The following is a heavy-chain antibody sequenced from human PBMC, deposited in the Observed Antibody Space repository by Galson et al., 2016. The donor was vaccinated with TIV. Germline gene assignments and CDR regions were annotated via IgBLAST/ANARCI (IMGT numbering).Heavy chain of an antibody. CDR1: GFSVSDNY. Sequence: SLRLSCAASGFSVSDNYINWVRQAPGKGLEWVSIFSNSDYTNYADSVKGRFTISRDNSKNTVYLHLSRLRAEDTAVYDCARERRACGDNCYLSYYFGMDVWGQGTTVTVSS. CDR2: FSNSDYT. CDR3: ARERRACGDNCYLSYYFGMDV. V-gene: IGHV3-66*03. D-gene: IGHD2-21*01. J-gene: IGHJ6*02.